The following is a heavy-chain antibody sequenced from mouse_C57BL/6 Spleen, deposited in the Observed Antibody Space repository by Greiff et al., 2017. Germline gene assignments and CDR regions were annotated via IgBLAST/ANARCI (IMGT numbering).Heavy chain of an antibody. D-gene: IGHD2-4*01. V-gene: IGHV1-69*01. CDR1: GYTFTSYW. Sequence: QVHVKQPGAELVMPGASVKLSCKASGYTFTSYWMHWVKQRHGQGLEWIGEIDPSDSYTNYNQKFKGKSTLTVDKSSSTAYMQLSSLTSEDSAVYYCARYGDYVPYYFDYWGQGTTLTVSS. CDR2: IDPSDSYT. CDR3: ARYGDYVPYYFDY. J-gene: IGHJ2*01.